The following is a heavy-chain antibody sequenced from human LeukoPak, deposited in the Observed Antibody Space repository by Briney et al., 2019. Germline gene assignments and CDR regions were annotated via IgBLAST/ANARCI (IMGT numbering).Heavy chain of an antibody. J-gene: IGHJ3*02. Sequence: GGSLRLSCAASGFTFSSYAMHWVRQAPGKGLEWVAVISYDGSNKYYADSVKGRFTISRDNSKNTLYLQVNSLRAEDTAVYYCARAALEGATPGNGAFDIWGQGTTVTVSS. CDR3: ARAALEGATPGNGAFDI. CDR2: ISYDGSNK. CDR1: GFTFSSYA. D-gene: IGHD1-26*01. V-gene: IGHV3-30-3*01.